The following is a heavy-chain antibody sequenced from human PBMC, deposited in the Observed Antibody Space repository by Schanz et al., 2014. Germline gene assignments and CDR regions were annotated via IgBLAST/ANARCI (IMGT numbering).Heavy chain of an antibody. CDR2: ISGSSIHK. D-gene: IGHD3-3*01. Sequence: PGGSLRLSCAASGFTFSDYYMAWIRQAPGKGLEWVSHISGSSIHKNYADSVKGRFSISRDNGETSVYLQINSLRVEDTAVYYCARQPGRITVSGVVSNWFDPWGQGTLXTVSS. CDR1: GFTFSDYY. V-gene: IGHV3-11*03. J-gene: IGHJ5*02. CDR3: ARQPGRITVSGVVSNWFDP.